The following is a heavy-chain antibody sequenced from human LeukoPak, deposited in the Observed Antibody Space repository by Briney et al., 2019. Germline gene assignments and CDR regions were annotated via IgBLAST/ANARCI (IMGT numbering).Heavy chain of an antibody. CDR1: GFSFSTYA. CDR3: VKTSGSGYYYKSAFDI. D-gene: IGHD3-22*01. J-gene: IGHJ3*02. CDR2: FTSDGGST. Sequence: GGSLRLSCSASGFSFSTYAMHWVRWALGTGLEYVSAFTSDGGSTYNADSVKGRFSISRDNAKNTVYLQMSSLRAEDTAVYYCVKTSGSGYYYKSAFDIWGQGTMVTVSS. V-gene: IGHV3-64D*06.